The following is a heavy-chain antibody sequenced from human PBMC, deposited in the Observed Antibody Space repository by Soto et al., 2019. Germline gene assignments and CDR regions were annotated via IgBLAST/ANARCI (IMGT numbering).Heavy chain of an antibody. CDR3: ARSTIVGASGGYYYYGMDV. CDR1: GYSFTSYW. V-gene: IGHV5-51*01. Sequence: GDSLKISCKGSGYSFTSYWIGWVRQMPGKVLEWMGIIYPGDSDTRYSPSFQGQVTISADKSISTAYLQWSSLKASDTAMYYCARSTIVGASGGYYYYGMDVWGQGTTVTVSS. D-gene: IGHD1-26*01. CDR2: IYPGDSDT. J-gene: IGHJ6*02.